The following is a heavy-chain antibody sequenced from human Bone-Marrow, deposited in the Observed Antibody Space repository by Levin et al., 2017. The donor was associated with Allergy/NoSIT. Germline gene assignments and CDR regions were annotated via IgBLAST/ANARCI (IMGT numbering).Heavy chain of an antibody. CDR2: IYTSGST. Sequence: GSLRLSCTVSGGSISNYYWSWIRQPAGKGLEWIGRIYTSGSTNYNPSLKSPVTMSVDTSKNQFTLKVNSVTAADTAVYYCARQMAISHDAFDIWGQGTVVTVSS. D-gene: IGHD5-24*01. J-gene: IGHJ3*02. V-gene: IGHV4-4*07. CDR3: ARQMAISHDAFDI. CDR1: GGSISNYY.